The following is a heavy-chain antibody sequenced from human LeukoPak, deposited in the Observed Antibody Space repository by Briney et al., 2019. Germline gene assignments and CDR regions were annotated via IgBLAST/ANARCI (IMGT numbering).Heavy chain of an antibody. CDR2: VRYDGNNP. D-gene: IGHD4-17*01. Sequence: GGSLRLSCAASGFTFSNAWMSWVRQAPGKGLDWVAFVRYDGNNPYYSASVKGRFTISRDNSKNTVLLQMNNLRLEDAAVYYCARGSRYGDYPSYCDFWGQGTLVTVSS. V-gene: IGHV3-30*02. CDR3: ARGSRYGDYPSYCDF. CDR1: GFTFSNAW. J-gene: IGHJ4*02.